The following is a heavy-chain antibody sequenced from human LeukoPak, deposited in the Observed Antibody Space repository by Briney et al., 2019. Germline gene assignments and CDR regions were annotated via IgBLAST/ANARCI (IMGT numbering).Heavy chain of an antibody. CDR1: GGSISSYY. V-gene: IGHV4-4*07. Sequence: PSETLSLTCTVSGGSISSYYWSWIRQPAGKGLEWIGRIYTSGSTSYNPSLKSRVTMSVDTSKNQFSLKLSSVTAADTAVYYCARDSSGSYYRYYGMDVGGQGTTVTVSS. CDR2: IYTSGST. D-gene: IGHD1-26*01. J-gene: IGHJ6*02. CDR3: ARDSSGSYYRYYGMDV.